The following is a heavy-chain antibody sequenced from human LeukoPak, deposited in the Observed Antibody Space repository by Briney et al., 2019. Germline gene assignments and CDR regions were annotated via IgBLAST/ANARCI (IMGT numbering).Heavy chain of an antibody. D-gene: IGHD3-16*02. J-gene: IGHJ5*02. V-gene: IGHV3-21*01. Sequence: PGRSLRLSCAASGFTFSNYVAHWVRQAPGKGLEWVSSISSSSSYIYYADSVKGRFTISRGNAKNSLYLQMNSLRAEDTAVYYCARPARYDYVWGSYREGDWFDPWGQGTLVTVSS. CDR1: GFTFSNYV. CDR3: ARPARYDYVWGSYREGDWFDP. CDR2: ISSSSSYI.